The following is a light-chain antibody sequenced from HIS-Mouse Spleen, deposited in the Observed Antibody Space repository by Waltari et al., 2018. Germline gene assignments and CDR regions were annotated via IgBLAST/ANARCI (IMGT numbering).Light chain of an antibody. CDR3: QQYYSTPGYT. CDR2: WAS. J-gene: IGKJ2*01. V-gene: IGKV4-1*01. CDR1: QSVLYSSNNKNY. Sequence: DIVMTQSPDSLAVSLGERANINCKSSQSVLYSSNNKNYLAWYQQKPGQPPKLLIYWASTRESGVPDRFSGSGSGTDFTLTISSLQAEDVAVYYCQQYYSTPGYTFGQGTKLEIK.